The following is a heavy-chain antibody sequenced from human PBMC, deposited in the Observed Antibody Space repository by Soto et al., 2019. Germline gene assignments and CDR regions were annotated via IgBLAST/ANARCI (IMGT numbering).Heavy chain of an antibody. CDR2: IGTTSTYI. D-gene: IGHD2-21*02. V-gene: IGHV3-21*01. CDR3: ARVMCGDCSSYYYYSMDV. Sequence: GGSLSLSCAASGFTFGTFTMSWVRQAPGKGLEWVSSIGTTSTYIYYADSVRGRFTISRDNAKNSLYLQMNSLRAEDTAVYFCARVMCGDCSSYYYYSMDVWGQGTTVTVSS. CDR1: GFTFGTFT. J-gene: IGHJ6*02.